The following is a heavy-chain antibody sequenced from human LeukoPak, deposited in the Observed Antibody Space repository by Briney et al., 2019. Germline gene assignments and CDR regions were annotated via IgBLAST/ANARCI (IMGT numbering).Heavy chain of an antibody. CDR3: ARPYTDSSGLWGPHYYYMDV. J-gene: IGHJ6*03. Sequence: ASVKVSCKASGYTLTSHYMHWVRQAPGQGLEWMGLISPRGGATIYGQKFQGRVTMTSDTSTSTVYMELSSLRPDDTAVYYCARPYTDSSGLWGPHYYYMDVWGKGTTVTVSS. D-gene: IGHD3-22*01. CDR2: ISPRGGAT. V-gene: IGHV1-46*01. CDR1: GYTLTSHY.